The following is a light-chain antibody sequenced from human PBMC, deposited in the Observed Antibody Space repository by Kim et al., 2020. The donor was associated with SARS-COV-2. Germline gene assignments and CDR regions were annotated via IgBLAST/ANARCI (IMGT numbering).Light chain of an antibody. CDR1: SSNIVLNC. V-gene: IGLV1-47*01. Sequence: GRTITISCSGGSSNIVLNCVYWYQQPPGTAPKLLISRNDHRPAGVPDRFSASKSGTSASLTISGLRSEDEADYYCAAWDDRQTGPVFGGGTQLTVL. CDR2: RND. CDR3: AAWDDRQTGPV. J-gene: IGLJ3*02.